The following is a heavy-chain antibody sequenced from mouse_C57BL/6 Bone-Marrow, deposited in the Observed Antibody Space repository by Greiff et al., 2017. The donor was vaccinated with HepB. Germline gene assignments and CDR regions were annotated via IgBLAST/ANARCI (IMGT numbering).Heavy chain of an antibody. J-gene: IGHJ2*01. CDR3: TRSTVVAHYYFDY. D-gene: IGHD1-1*01. Sequence: QVQLQQSGAELVRPGASVTLSCKASGYTFTDYEMHWVKQTPVHGLEWIGAIDPETGGTAYNQKFKGKAILTADKSSSTAYMELRSLTSEDSAVYYCTRSTVVAHYYFDYWGQGTTLTVSS. CDR2: IDPETGGT. CDR1: GYTFTDYE. V-gene: IGHV1-15*01.